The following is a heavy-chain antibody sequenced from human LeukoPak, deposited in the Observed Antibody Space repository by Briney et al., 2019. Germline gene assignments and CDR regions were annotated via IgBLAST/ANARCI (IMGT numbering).Heavy chain of an antibody. V-gene: IGHV4-59*08. CDR2: IYYSGST. D-gene: IGHD5-12*01. CDR1: GGSISSYY. J-gene: IGHJ6*02. CDR3: ARSSVATTTYGMDV. Sequence: SETLSLTCTVSGGSISSYYWSWIRQPPGKGLEWIGYIYYSGSTNYNPSLKSRVTISVDTSKNQFSLKLSSVTAADTAVYYCARSSVATTTYGMDVWGQGTTVTVS.